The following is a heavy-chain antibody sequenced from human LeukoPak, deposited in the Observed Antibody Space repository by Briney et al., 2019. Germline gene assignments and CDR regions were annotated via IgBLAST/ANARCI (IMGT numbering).Heavy chain of an antibody. J-gene: IGHJ4*02. D-gene: IGHD2-2*01. CDR2: ISGSGGST. V-gene: IGHV3-23*01. Sequence: GGSLRLSCAASGFTFSSYAVSWVRQAPGKGLEWVSAISGSGGSTYYADSVKGRFTISRDNSKNTLYLQMNSLRAEDTAVYYCAKVASSSTSCYAVDYWGQGTLVTVSS. CDR3: AKVASSSTSCYAVDY. CDR1: GFTFSSYA.